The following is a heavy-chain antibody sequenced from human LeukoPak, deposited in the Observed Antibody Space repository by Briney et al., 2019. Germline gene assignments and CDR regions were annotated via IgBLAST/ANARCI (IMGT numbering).Heavy chain of an antibody. Sequence: SETLSLTCTVSGGSISSYYWSWIRQPPGKGLEWIGYIYYSGSTNYNPSLKSRVTISVDTSKNQFSLKLSSVTAADTAVYYCARHTVAGTRYWGQGTLVTVSS. D-gene: IGHD6-19*01. CDR1: GGSISSYY. CDR3: ARHTVAGTRY. J-gene: IGHJ4*02. CDR2: IYYSGST. V-gene: IGHV4-59*08.